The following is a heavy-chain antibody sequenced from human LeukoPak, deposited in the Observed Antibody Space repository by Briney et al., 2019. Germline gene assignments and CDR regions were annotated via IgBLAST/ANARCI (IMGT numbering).Heavy chain of an antibody. D-gene: IGHD3-10*01. V-gene: IGHV3-23*01. CDR1: GFTFSSYA. CDR3: AKGFLGFGELLSY. Sequence: GGSLRLSCAASGFTFSSYAMSWVRQAPGKGLEWVSAISGSSGSTYYADSVKGRFTISRDNSKNTLYLQMNSLRAEDTAVYYCAKGFLGFGELLSYWGQGTLVTVSS. J-gene: IGHJ4*02. CDR2: ISGSSGST.